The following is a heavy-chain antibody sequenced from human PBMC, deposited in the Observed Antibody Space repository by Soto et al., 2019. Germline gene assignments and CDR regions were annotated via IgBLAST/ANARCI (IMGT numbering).Heavy chain of an antibody. Sequence: SETLSLPCTVSGGSLSNGGYYWKCIRQHPGKGLEWIGYIHYSGSTWYNPSLESRVTISVDTSKDQFSLKLRSVTAADTAVYYCSRGRGSGSYAAYYFDSWGQGTLVTVSS. D-gene: IGHD3-10*01. CDR2: IHYSGST. CDR3: SRGRGSGSYAAYYFDS. J-gene: IGHJ4*01. V-gene: IGHV4-31*03. CDR1: GGSLSNGGYY.